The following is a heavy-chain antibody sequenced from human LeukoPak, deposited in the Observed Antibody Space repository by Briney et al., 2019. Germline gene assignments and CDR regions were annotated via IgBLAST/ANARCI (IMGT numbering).Heavy chain of an antibody. CDR2: ISSSSSYI. J-gene: IGHJ3*02. CDR3: ARGYIVVVPAALGAFDI. D-gene: IGHD2-2*01. CDR1: GFTFSSYS. V-gene: IGHV3-21*01. Sequence: GGSLRLSCAASGFTFSSYSMNWVRQAPGKGLEWVSSISSSSSYIYYADSVKGRFTISRDNAKNSLYLQMNSLRAEDTAVFYCARGYIVVVPAALGAFDIWGQGTMVTVSS.